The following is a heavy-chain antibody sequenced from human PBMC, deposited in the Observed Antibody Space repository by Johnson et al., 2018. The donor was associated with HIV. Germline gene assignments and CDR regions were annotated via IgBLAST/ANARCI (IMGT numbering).Heavy chain of an antibody. J-gene: IGHJ3*02. CDR2: IYSGGST. V-gene: IGHV3-66*01. D-gene: IGHD2-8*02. CDR1: GFTVSSNY. CDR3: TTVGGILGTYAFDI. Sequence: VQLVESGGGLVQPGGSLRLSCAASGFTVSSNYMSWVRQAPGKGLEWVSVIYSGGSTYYADSVKGRFTISRDNSKNTLSLQMNSLKTEDTALYYCTTVGGILGTYAFDIWGQGTMVTVSS.